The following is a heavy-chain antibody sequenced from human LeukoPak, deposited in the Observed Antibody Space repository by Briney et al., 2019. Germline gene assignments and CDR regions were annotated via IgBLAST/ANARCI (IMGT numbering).Heavy chain of an antibody. D-gene: IGHD6-13*01. CDR1: GFTFSSYS. V-gene: IGHV3-21*01. CDR2: ISSSSSYI. CDR3: ARREQLDGNFDY. Sequence: PGWSLRLSCAASGFTFSSYSMNWVRQAPGKGLEWVSSISSSSSYIYYADSVKGRFTITRYNAKNSLYLQMNTVRAEDTAVYYCARREQLDGNFDYWGQGTLVTVSS. J-gene: IGHJ4*02.